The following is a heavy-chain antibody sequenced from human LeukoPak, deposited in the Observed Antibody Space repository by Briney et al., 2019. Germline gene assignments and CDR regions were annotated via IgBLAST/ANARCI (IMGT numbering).Heavy chain of an antibody. CDR2: ISAYNGNT. CDR1: GYTFTSYG. J-gene: IGHJ3*02. D-gene: IGHD6-13*01. Sequence: GAPVKVSCKASGYTFTSYGISWVRQAPGQGLEWMGWISAYNGNTNYAQKLQGRVTMTTDTSTSTAYMELRSLRSDDTAVYYCASSSWSEFMNPDAFDIWGQGTMVTVSS. V-gene: IGHV1-18*01. CDR3: ASSSWSEFMNPDAFDI.